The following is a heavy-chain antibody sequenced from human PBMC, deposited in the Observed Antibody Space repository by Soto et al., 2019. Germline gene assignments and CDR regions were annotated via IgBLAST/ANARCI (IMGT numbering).Heavy chain of an antibody. D-gene: IGHD6-13*01. CDR2: ILASGST. Sequence: VQLQESGPELVKPSETLSLTCTVSGGSVSSGSYYWTWLRQSPGKGLEWMGYILASGSTDYNPPLVTRVPTAVDTSKNPSPLKLTSVPAADTAVYYSARQRIAAAQSYVDYWGQGMLVTVSS. CDR3: ARQRIAAAQSYVDY. J-gene: IGHJ4*02. V-gene: IGHV4-61*01. CDR1: GGSVSSGSYY.